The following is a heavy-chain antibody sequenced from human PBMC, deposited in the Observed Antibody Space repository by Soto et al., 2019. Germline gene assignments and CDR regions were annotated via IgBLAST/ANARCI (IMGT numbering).Heavy chain of an antibody. D-gene: IGHD3-22*01. CDR2: IYYSGNT. Sequence: SETLSLTCTVSGVSISSGSFYWIWIRQHPGKGLEWIGYIYYSGNTNYNPSLKSRVTISVDTSKNQFSLKLNSVTAADTAVYYCARDYYDNSGYYYRAFDIWGQGTMVTVSS. CDR1: GVSISSGSFY. J-gene: IGHJ3*02. CDR3: ARDYYDNSGYYYRAFDI. V-gene: IGHV4-31*03.